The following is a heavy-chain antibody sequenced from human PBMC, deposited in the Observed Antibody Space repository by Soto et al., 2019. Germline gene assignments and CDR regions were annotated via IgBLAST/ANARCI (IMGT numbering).Heavy chain of an antibody. D-gene: IGHD2-15*01. CDR2: IYRDGST. Sequence: QLQLQESGPGLVKPSETLSLTCTVSGGSIASNFFYWGWIRRPPGKGLEWIGSIYRDGSTYYSTSLKSRVTISLDTSNNRCSLKLNSVTAADTAVYFCGKVLIGATRHTVVDSWGQGTLVTVSS. CDR3: GKVLIGATRHTVVDS. V-gene: IGHV4-39*02. CDR1: GGSIASNFFY. J-gene: IGHJ4*02.